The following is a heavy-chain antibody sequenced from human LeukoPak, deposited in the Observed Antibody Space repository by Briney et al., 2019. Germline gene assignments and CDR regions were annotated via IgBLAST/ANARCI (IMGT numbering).Heavy chain of an antibody. D-gene: IGHD4-23*01. V-gene: IGHV3-74*01. CDR2: INTEGTST. CDR3: ARDYGGSSPFDY. J-gene: IGHJ4*02. Sequence: GGSLRLSCAASGFTFRSYWMHWVRQAPGKGLVWFSRINTEGTSTTYADFVKGRFTISRDNAKNSLYLQMNSLRAEDTAVYYCARDYGGSSPFDYWGQGTLVTVSS. CDR1: GFTFRSYW.